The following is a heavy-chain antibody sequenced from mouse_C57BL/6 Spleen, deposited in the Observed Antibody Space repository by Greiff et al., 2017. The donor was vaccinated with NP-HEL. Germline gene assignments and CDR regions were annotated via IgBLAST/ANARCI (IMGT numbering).Heavy chain of an antibody. V-gene: IGHV1-39*01. CDR1: GYSFTDYN. D-gene: IGHD4-1*02. CDR2: LNPHYGTT. Sequence: EVQLQQSGPELVKPGASVKISCKASGYSFTDYNMNWVKQSNGKSLEWIGVLNPHYGTTSYNQKFKGKATLTVDQSSSTAYMQLNSRTSEDSAVYYCASHNWDGGAMDYWGQGTSVTVSS. CDR3: ASHNWDGGAMDY. J-gene: IGHJ4*01.